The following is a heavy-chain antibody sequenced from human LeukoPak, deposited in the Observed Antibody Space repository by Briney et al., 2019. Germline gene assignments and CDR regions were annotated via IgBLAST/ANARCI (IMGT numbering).Heavy chain of an antibody. J-gene: IGHJ4*02. Sequence: GGSLRLSCAASGFSISSNALHWVRQAPRRGLQYVSGISNGGSIDYANSVKGRFTISRDNSKNTLYLQMGSLRPEDMAVYYCARDFSYGSGFDYWGQGILVTVSS. D-gene: IGHD5-18*01. CDR2: ISNGGSI. V-gene: IGHV3-64*01. CDR3: ARDFSYGSGFDY. CDR1: GFSISSNA.